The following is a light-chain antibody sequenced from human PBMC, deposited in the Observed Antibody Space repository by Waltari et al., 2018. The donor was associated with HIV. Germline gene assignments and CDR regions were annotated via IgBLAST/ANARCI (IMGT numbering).Light chain of an antibody. CDR1: SSDVGRYNL. CDR2: EGS. CDR3: CSYTGSSTRRPYV. J-gene: IGLJ1*01. Sequence: QSALTQPASVSGSPGQSITISCTGTSSDVGRYNLVSWYQQNPGKAPKVMIYEGSKRPSGVSNRFSGSKSGNTASLTISGLQAEDEADYYCCSYTGSSTRRPYVFGTGTKVTVL. V-gene: IGLV2-23*01.